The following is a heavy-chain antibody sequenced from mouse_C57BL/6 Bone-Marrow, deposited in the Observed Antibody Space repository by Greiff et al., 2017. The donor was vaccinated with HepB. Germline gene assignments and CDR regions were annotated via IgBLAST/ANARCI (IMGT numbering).Heavy chain of an antibody. Sequence: QIQLQQSGAELMKPGASVKLSCKATGYTFTGYWIEWVKQRPGHGLEWIGEILPGSGSTNYNEKFKGKATFTADTSSNTAYMQLSSLTTEDSAIYYCASQSKIRITTVVAPYAMDYWGQGTSVTVSS. J-gene: IGHJ4*01. CDR1: GYTFTGYW. CDR2: ILPGSGST. CDR3: ASQSKIRITTVVAPYAMDY. D-gene: IGHD1-1*01. V-gene: IGHV1-9*01.